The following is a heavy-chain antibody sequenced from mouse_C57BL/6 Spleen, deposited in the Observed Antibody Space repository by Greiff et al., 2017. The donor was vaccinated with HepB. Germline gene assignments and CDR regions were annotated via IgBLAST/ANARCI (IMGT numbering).Heavy chain of an antibody. CDR1: GFTFSSYA. CDR2: ISDGGSYT. Sequence: EVKLVESGGGLVKPGGSLKLSCAASGFTFSSYAMSWVRQTPEKRLEWVAIISDGGSYTYYPDNVKGRFTISRDNAKNNPYLQMSHLKSEDPAMFYCAGEDYGSRNWYFDVWGTGTTVTVSS. V-gene: IGHV5-4*01. J-gene: IGHJ1*03. CDR3: AGEDYGSRNWYFDV. D-gene: IGHD1-1*01.